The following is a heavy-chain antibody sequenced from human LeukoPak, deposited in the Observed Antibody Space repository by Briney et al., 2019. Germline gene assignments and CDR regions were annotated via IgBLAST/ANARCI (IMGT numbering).Heavy chain of an antibody. J-gene: IGHJ4*02. D-gene: IGHD3-16*02. CDR2: INPSGGST. CDR3: ARGPPVEYDYVWGSYRYTVPFDY. V-gene: IGHV1-46*01. CDR1: GYTFTSYY. Sequence: ASVKVSCKASGYTFTSYYMHWVRQAPGQGLEWMGIINPSGGSTSYAQKFQGRVTMTRDTSTSTVYMELSSLRSEDTAVYYCARGPPVEYDYVWGSYRYTVPFDYWGQGTLVTVSS.